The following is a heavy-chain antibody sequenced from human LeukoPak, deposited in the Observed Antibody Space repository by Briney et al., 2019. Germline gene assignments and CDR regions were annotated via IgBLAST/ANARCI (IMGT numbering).Heavy chain of an antibody. J-gene: IGHJ2*01. Sequence: PGGSLRLSCAASGFTFSGSAMHWVRQASGKGLEWVGRIRSKTNSYATAYAASVKGRFTISRDDSKNTAYLQMNSLKTEDTAVYYCTRRAVTTVWYFDLWGRGTLVTVSS. CDR2: IRSKTNSYAT. V-gene: IGHV3-73*01. CDR3: TRRAVTTVWYFDL. CDR1: GFTFSGSA. D-gene: IGHD4-17*01.